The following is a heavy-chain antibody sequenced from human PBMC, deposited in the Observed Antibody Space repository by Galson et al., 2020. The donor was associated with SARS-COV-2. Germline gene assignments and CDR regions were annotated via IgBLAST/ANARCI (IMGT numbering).Heavy chain of an antibody. J-gene: IGHJ4*02. CDR2: IYSGGST. D-gene: IGHD3-22*01. CDR1: GFSVSSNY. Sequence: TGGSLRLSCAAPGFSVSSNYMSWVRQAPGKGLEWVSVIYSGGSTYYADSMKGRFTISRDNSKNTLYLQMNSLRAEDTAVYYCARVFGYSYDSSGVYWGQGTLVTVSS. V-gene: IGHV3-66*01. CDR3: ARVFGYSYDSSGVY.